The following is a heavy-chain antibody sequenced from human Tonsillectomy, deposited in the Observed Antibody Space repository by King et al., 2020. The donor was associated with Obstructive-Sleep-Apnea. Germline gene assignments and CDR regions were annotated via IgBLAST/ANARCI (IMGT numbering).Heavy chain of an antibody. CDR1: GFTFSSYD. D-gene: IGHD6-13*01. J-gene: IGHJ3*02. V-gene: IGHV3-13*04. CDR2: IGTAGDT. CDR3: ARDLGYGAFDI. Sequence: VQLVESGGGLVQPGGSLRLSCAASGFTFSSYDMHWVRQATGKGLEWVSAIGTAGDTYYPGSVKGRFTISRENAKNSLYLQMNSLRAGDTAVYYCARDLGYGAFDIWGQGTMVTVSS.